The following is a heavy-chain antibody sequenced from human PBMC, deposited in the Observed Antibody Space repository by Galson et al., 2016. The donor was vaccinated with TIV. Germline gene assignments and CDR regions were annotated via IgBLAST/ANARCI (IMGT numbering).Heavy chain of an antibody. V-gene: IGHV1-69*05. D-gene: IGHD3-9*01. CDR3: ARGFGVLTGNYMPKDFDY. CDR1: GGTFSSSV. CDR2: IVPLFGTT. Sequence: SVKVSCKAPGGTFSSSVFSWVRQAPGQGLEWMGGIVPLFGTTNFAQKVQGRVTMTRDTSITTAYLELIGLRSDDTAVYYCARGFGVLTGNYMPKDFDYWGQGTLVTVSS. J-gene: IGHJ4*02.